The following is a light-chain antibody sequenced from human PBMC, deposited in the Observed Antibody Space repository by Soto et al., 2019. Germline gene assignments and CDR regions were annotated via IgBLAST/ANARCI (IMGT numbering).Light chain of an antibody. CDR2: AAS. CDR1: QSVNSNY. CDR3: HQFGNSPQT. J-gene: IGKJ1*01. V-gene: IGKV3-20*01. Sequence: EIVLTQSPGTLSLSAGERATLSCRASQSVNSNYFAWYQQKPGQAPRLLIYAASSRATGIPDRFSGSGSGTDFTLTINGLEPEDFAVYYCHQFGNSPQTFGQGPKVEIK.